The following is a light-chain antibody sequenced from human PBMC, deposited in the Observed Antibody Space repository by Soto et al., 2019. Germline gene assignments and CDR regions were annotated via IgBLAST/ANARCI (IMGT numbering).Light chain of an antibody. CDR3: HQYNNWPLGT. Sequence: DIVVTQSPATLSLSPGERATLSCRASQSVRNYLAWYQQKPGQAPRLLIYDASTRATGVPARFSGSGSGTEFTLTISSLQAEDSAVYYCHQYNNWPLGTFGPGTKVEIK. J-gene: IGKJ1*01. V-gene: IGKV3-15*01. CDR1: QSVRNY. CDR2: DAS.